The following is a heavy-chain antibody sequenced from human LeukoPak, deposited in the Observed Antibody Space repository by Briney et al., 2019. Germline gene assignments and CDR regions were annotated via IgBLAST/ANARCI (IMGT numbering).Heavy chain of an antibody. Sequence: PGGSLRLSCAASGFTFSSCGMHWVRQSPGKGLEWVAYIRYDGSDKYYIDSVKGRLTIARDNPKETLYLQMTSLSHDDTAVYFCVKDVGVGASYFDNWGQGTLVAVSS. CDR2: IRYDGSDK. CDR3: VKDVGVGASYFDN. D-gene: IGHD1-26*01. J-gene: IGHJ4*02. V-gene: IGHV3-30*02. CDR1: GFTFSSCG.